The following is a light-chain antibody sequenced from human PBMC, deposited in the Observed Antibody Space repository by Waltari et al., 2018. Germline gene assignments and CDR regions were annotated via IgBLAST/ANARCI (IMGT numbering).Light chain of an antibody. CDR2: GVS. CDR3: QHSDGPSP. J-gene: IGKJ2*01. Sequence: DIQMTQSPSSLSASVGDRVTITCRASQTLINHLNWYQHKPGQAPRLLIFGVSSLRGGVPSRFRGSGSETDFTLTISGLQPEDLATYYCQHSDGPSPFGQGTKLEIK. V-gene: IGKV1-39*01. CDR1: QTLINH.